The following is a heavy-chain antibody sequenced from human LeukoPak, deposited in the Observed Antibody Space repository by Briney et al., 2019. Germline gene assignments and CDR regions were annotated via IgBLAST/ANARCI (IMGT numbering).Heavy chain of an antibody. CDR3: FVRRRVSKDSFDF. CDR1: GFTFGAHW. J-gene: IGHJ3*01. D-gene: IGHD5/OR15-5a*01. Sequence: GPLLLSCAASGFTFGAHWMSCGRRAPGKGLVGVSRINGDGSSTAYADSVKGRFTISRDNAKNTLFLQMPSLRAEDTALYYCFVRRRVSKDSFDFWGQGTMVTVSS. V-gene: IGHV3-74*01. CDR2: INGDGSST.